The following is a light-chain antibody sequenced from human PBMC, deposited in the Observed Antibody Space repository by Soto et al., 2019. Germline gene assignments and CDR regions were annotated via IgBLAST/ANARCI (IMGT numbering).Light chain of an antibody. V-gene: IGLV4-69*01. J-gene: IGLJ2*01. CDR1: SGHSSYA. CDR2: LNSDGSH. Sequence: QPVLTQSPSASASLGASVRLTCTLSSGHSSYAIAWHQQQPEKGPRYLMILNSDGSHSKGDGIPDRFLGSTSGADRYLTISSLQSDDEADYYCQTWGTGIRVFGGGTKLTVL. CDR3: QTWGTGIRV.